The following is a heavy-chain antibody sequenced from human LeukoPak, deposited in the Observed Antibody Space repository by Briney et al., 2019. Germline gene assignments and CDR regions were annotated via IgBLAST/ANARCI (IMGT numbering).Heavy chain of an antibody. CDR3: AREGTITMIVGFDL. D-gene: IGHD3-22*01. CDR1: GGSISSYY. CDR2: IYTSGST. Sequence: SETLSLTCTVSGGSISSYYWSWIRQPAGKGLEWIGRIYTSGSTNYNPPLKSRVTMSVDTSKNQFSLKLSSVPAADTAVYYCAREGTITMIVGFDLWGQGTLVTVSS. V-gene: IGHV4-4*07. J-gene: IGHJ5*02.